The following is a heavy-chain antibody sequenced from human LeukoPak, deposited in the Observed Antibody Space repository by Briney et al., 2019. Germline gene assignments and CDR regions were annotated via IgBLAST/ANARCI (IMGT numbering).Heavy chain of an antibody. J-gene: IGHJ4*02. CDR2: FDPEDGET. Sequence: ASVKVSCKVSGCTLTELSMHWVRQAPGKGLEWMGGFDPEDGETIYAQKFQGRVTMTEDTSTDTAYMELSSLRSEDTAVYYCATDGDGSGIQPPYYFDYWGQGTLVTVSS. V-gene: IGHV1-24*01. D-gene: IGHD3-10*01. CDR3: ATDGDGSGIQPPYYFDY. CDR1: GCTLTELS.